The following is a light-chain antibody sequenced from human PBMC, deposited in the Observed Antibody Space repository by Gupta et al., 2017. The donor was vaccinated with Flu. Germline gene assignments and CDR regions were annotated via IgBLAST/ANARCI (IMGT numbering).Light chain of an antibody. V-gene: IGKV2-28*01. CDR1: QSLLYSNGYNY. CDR2: LGS. CDR3: MQALQTPPT. J-gene: IGKJ1*01. Sequence: VVTLSPPSLSVTPGEPASISCRSSQSLLYSNGYNYLDWYVQKPGQPPQLLIYLGSNRASGVPDRFSGSGSGTAFTLKITRVEAEDVGIYYCMQALQTPPTFGQGTKVEIK.